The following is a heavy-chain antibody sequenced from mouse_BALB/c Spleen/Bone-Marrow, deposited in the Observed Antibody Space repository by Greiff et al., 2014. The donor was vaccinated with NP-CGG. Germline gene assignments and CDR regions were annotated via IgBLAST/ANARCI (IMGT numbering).Heavy chain of an antibody. CDR2: IDPANGNT. D-gene: IGHD1-1*01. Sequence: EVQLVESGAELVKPGASVKLSCTASGFNIKDTYMHWVKQRPEQGLEWIGRIDPANGNTKYDPKFQGKATITADTSSNTAYLQLSSLTSEDTAVYYCATYYYGSSRGFAYWGQGTLVTVSA. CDR1: GFNIKDTY. J-gene: IGHJ3*01. V-gene: IGHV14-3*02. CDR3: ATYYYGSSRGFAY.